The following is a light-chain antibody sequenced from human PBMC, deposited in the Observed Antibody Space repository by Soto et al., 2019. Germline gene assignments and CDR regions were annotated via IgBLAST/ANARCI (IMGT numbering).Light chain of an antibody. CDR2: GAS. CDR1: QSLSGNY. CDR3: HQRQSWPRT. V-gene: IGKV3-20*01. J-gene: IGKJ1*01. Sequence: NVLTQSPGTLSLSPGQRATLSCRASQSLSGNYLAWYQQKPGQAPRLLIYGASSRATGIPDRFSGSGSETDFTLTISDVEPEDFAVYYCHQRQSWPRTFGQGTKVDI.